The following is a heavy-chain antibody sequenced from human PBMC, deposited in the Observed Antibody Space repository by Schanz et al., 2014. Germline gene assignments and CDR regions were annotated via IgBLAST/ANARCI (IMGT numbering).Heavy chain of an antibody. D-gene: IGHD6-19*01. J-gene: IGHJ4*02. CDR1: GFSFSNYA. CDR3: AKDLGRSSGWTKPTKGDY. Sequence: EEQLLESGGALVQPGGSLRLSCAASGFSFSNYALVWVRQPPGKGLEWISGISGFGTGAYYADSVKGRFSISRDNSRNTLFLQMNSLRVEDTAVYYCAKDLGRSSGWTKPTKGDYWGQGTLVTVSS. CDR2: ISGFGTGA. V-gene: IGHV3-23*01.